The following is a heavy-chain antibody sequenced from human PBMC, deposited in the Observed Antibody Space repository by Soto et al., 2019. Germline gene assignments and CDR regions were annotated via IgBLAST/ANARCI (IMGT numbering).Heavy chain of an antibody. CDR3: ARGRRYYDSSGYYGY. V-gene: IGHV4-34*01. Sequence: PSETLSLTCAVYGGSFSGYYWSWIRQPPGKGLEWIGEINHSGSTNYNPSLKSGVTISVDTSKNQFSLKLSSVTAADTAVYYCARGRRYYDSSGYYGYWGQGTLVTVSS. CDR2: INHSGST. CDR1: GGSFSGYY. J-gene: IGHJ4*02. D-gene: IGHD3-22*01.